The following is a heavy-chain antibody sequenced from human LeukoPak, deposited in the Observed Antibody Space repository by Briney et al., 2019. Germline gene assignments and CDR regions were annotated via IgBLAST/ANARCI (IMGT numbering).Heavy chain of an antibody. D-gene: IGHD3-3*01. Sequence: SETLSLTCTVSGGFISSYYWSWIRQPAGKGLEWIGRIYTRGSTNYNPSLKSRVTMSVGTSKNQFSLKLSSVTAADTAVYYCVRESGDFWSGYTTSFDYWGQGTLVTVSS. CDR1: GGFISSYY. J-gene: IGHJ4*02. CDR3: VRESGDFWSGYTTSFDY. CDR2: IYTRGST. V-gene: IGHV4-4*07.